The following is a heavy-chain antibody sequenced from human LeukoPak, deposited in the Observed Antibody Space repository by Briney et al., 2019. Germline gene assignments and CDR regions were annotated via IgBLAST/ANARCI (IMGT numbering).Heavy chain of an antibody. Sequence: PSETLSLTCAVYGGSFSGFYWSWIRQPPGKGLEWIGEINRSGSSNHNPSLKSRVTISIDTSKNQFSLKLSSVTAADTAVYYCARGRLYSSSWSTGKYYYYYYGMDVWGQGTTVTVSS. D-gene: IGHD6-13*01. J-gene: IGHJ6*02. CDR1: GGSFSGFY. CDR2: INRSGSS. CDR3: ARGRLYSSSWSTGKYYYYYYGMDV. V-gene: IGHV4-34*01.